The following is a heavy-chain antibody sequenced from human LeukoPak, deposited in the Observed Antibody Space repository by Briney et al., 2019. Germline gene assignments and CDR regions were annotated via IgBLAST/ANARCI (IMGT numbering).Heavy chain of an antibody. CDR3: ARYGDYRFLYYFHC. CDR2: IYWDNDN. D-gene: IGHD4-17*01. V-gene: IGHV2-5*02. Sequence: ESGPTLVKPTQTLTLTCTFSGFSLSTSGVGVGWIRQPPGKALEWLALIYWDNDNRYSPSLKSRLTITKDTSKNQVVLTMTNMDPVDTATYYCARYGDYRFLYYFHCWGQGTLVTVSS. CDR1: GFSLSTSGVG. J-gene: IGHJ4*02.